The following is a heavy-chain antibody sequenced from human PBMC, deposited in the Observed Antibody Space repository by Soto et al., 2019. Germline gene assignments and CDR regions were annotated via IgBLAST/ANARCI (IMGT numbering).Heavy chain of an antibody. V-gene: IGHV3-64*01. CDR1: GFTFSSYS. CDR3: ARDSPGTAVEAAFDI. CDR2: ISSNGGST. J-gene: IGHJ3*02. D-gene: IGHD6-19*01. Sequence: GGSLRLSCAASGFTFSSYSMNWVRQAPGMGLEYVSAISSNGGSTYYANSVKGRFTISRDNSKNTLYLQMGSLRAEDMAVYYCARDSPGTAVEAAFDIWGQGTMVTVSS.